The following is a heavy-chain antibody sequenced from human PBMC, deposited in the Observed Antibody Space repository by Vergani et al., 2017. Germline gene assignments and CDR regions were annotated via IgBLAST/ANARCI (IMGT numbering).Heavy chain of an antibody. V-gene: IGHV4-38-2*01. CDR2: IYHSGST. J-gene: IGHJ4*02. Sequence: QVQLQESGPGLVKPSETLSLTCAVSGYSISSGYYWGWIRQPPGKGLEWIGSIYHSGSTYYNPSLKSRVTISVDTSKNQFSLKLSSVTAADMAVYYCASLGDTAMVHFDYWGQGTLVTVSS. D-gene: IGHD5-18*01. CDR1: GYSISSGYY. CDR3: ASLGDTAMVHFDY.